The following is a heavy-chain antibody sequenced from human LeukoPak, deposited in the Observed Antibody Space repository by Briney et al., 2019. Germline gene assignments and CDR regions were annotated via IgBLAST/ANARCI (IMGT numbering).Heavy chain of an antibody. V-gene: IGHV1-18*01. J-gene: IGHJ4*02. CDR2: ISAYNGNT. CDR3: ARDLPPRIAVAGTLGY. CDR1: GYTFTSYG. D-gene: IGHD6-19*01. Sequence: GASVTVSFTASGYTFTSYGISWVRQAPGQGLEWMGWISAYNGNTNYAQKLQGRVTMTTDTSTSTAYMELRSLRSDDTAVYYCARDLPPRIAVAGTLGYWGQGTLVTVSS.